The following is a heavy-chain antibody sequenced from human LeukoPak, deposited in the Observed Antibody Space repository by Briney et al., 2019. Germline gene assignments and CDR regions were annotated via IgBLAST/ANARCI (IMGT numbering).Heavy chain of an antibody. Sequence: GGSLRLSCVASGFIFSDYWMAWVRQAPGKGLEWVANIKEDGSDKNYVDSLKGRFTISRDNAKNSLYLQMNSLRAEDTAVYFCARDAGYGYDKFDYWGQGIQVTVSS. CDR1: GFIFSDYW. CDR2: IKEDGSDK. V-gene: IGHV3-7*01. D-gene: IGHD5-18*01. J-gene: IGHJ4*02. CDR3: ARDAGYGYDKFDY.